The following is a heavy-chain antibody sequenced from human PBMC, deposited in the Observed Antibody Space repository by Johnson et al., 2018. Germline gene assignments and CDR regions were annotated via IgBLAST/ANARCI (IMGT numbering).Heavy chain of an antibody. J-gene: IGHJ6*02. CDR2: IKSKTDGGTT. V-gene: IGHV3-15*01. D-gene: IGHD5-12*01. CDR3: TTDHGATFYYDSGMDV. Sequence: VQLVQSGGGLVKPGWSLRLSCAASGFTFSNAWMSWVRQAPGKGLEWVGRIKSKTDGGTTDYAAPVKGRFTISRDDSKNTLYLQMNSLKTEDRAVYYCTTDHGATFYYDSGMDVWGQGTTVTVSS. CDR1: GFTFSNAW.